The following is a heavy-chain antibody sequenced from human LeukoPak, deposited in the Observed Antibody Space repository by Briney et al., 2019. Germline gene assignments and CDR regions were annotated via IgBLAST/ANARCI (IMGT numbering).Heavy chain of an antibody. CDR3: ARHVYGRHQLQAYHFDY. D-gene: IGHD2-2*01. CDR2: MYNSGST. V-gene: IGHV4-38-2*01. Sequence: SETLSLTCDVSGYSISSGHYWGWIRQSPGKGLEWIASMYNSGSTYFKSSLKSRVTISLDTPKNQFSLTLNSVTAADTAVYYCARHVYGRHQLQAYHFDYWGQEILVTVSS. CDR1: GYSISSGHY. J-gene: IGHJ4*02.